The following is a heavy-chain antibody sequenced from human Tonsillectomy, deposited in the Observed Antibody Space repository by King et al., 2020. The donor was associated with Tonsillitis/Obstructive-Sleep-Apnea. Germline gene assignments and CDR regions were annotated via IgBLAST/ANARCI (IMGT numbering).Heavy chain of an antibody. V-gene: IGHV3-48*02. Sequence: VQLVESGGGLVQPGGSLRLSCAASGFTFSSYSMNWVRQAPGRGLEWVSYISSSSSTIYYADSVKGRFTVSRDNAKNSHYLQMNSLRDEDTAVYYCARDTGRGISTFDCWGQGTLVTVSS. CDR2: ISSSSSTI. J-gene: IGHJ4*02. D-gene: IGHD2-15*01. CDR3: ARDTGRGISTFDC. CDR1: GFTFSSYS.